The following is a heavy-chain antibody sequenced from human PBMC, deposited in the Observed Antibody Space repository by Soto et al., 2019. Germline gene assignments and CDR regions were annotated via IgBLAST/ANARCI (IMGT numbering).Heavy chain of an antibody. CDR1: GGSFSGYY. D-gene: IGHD3-9*01. Sequence: SETLSLTCAVYGGSFSGYYWSWIRQPPGKGLEWIGEINHSGSTNYNPSLKSRVTISVDTSKNQFSLKLSSVTAADTAVYYCARGRDILAGYYRRGFDYWGQGTLVTVSS. CDR3: ARGRDILAGYYRRGFDY. J-gene: IGHJ4*02. V-gene: IGHV4-34*01. CDR2: INHSGST.